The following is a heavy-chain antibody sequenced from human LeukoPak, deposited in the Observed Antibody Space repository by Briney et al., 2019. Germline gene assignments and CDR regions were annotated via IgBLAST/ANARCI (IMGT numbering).Heavy chain of an antibody. J-gene: IGHJ5*02. CDR3: ARDYCSGGSCYPNNWFDP. V-gene: IGHV1-18*01. Sequence: GASVKVSCKASGYTFTSYGISWVRQAPGQGLEWMGWISAYNGNTNYAQKLQGRVTMTTDTSTSTAYMELRSLRSDDTAVYYCARDYCSGGSCYPNNWFDPWGQGTLVTVSS. D-gene: IGHD2-15*01. CDR1: GYTFTSYG. CDR2: ISAYNGNT.